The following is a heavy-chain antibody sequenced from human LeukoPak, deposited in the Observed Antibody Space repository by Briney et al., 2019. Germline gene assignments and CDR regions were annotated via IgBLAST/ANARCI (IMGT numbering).Heavy chain of an antibody. CDR2: ISGSGGST. V-gene: IGHV3-23*01. J-gene: IGHJ4*02. D-gene: IGHD2-15*01. CDR3: AKLVVVVGTIDYFDY. Sequence: GGSLRLSCAASGFTFSSYAMSWVRQAPGKGLERVSGISGSGGSTYYADSVKGRFTISRDNSKNTLYLQMNSLRAEDTAVYYCAKLVVVVGTIDYFDYWGQGTLVTVSS. CDR1: GFTFSSYA.